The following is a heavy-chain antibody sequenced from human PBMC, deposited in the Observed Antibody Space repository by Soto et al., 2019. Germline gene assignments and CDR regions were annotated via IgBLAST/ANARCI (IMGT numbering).Heavy chain of an antibody. CDR2: IYYSGST. CDR3: ARHHRITVPRQHDYYFDT. J-gene: IGHJ4*02. CDR1: GGSISSGGYY. Sequence: SETLSLTCTVSGGSISSGGYYWSWIRQHPGKGLEWIGYIYYSGSTYYNPSLKSRVTISVDTSKNQFSLKLSSVTAADTAVYYCARHHRITVPRQHDYYFDTWGPGNLVTVSS. V-gene: IGHV4-31*03. D-gene: IGHD4-17*01.